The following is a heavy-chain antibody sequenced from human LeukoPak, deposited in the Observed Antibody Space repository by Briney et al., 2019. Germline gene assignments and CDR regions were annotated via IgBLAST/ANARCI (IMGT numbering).Heavy chain of an antibody. CDR3: ARLTGTDFYFDY. CDR2: IIPIFGTA. V-gene: IGHV1-69*05. Sequence: SVKVSCKASGGTFSSYAISWVRQAPGQGLEWMGGIIPIFGTANYAQKFQGRVTITTDESTSTAYMELSSLRSEDTAVYYCARLTGTDFYFDYWGQGTLVTVSS. J-gene: IGHJ4*02. CDR1: GGTFSSYA. D-gene: IGHD7-27*01.